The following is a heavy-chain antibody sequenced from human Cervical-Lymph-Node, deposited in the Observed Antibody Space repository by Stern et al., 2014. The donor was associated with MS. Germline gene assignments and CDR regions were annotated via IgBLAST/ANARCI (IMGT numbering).Heavy chain of an antibody. Sequence: VQLVQSGAEVKKPGASVKVSCKASGYTFTGYYMHWVRQAPGQGLEWMGWINPNSGGTNYAQKFQGWVTMTRDTSISTAYMELSRLRSDDTAVYYCARDLPADDRAFDIWGQGTMVTVSS. CDR2: INPNSGGT. CDR1: GYTFTGYY. J-gene: IGHJ3*02. CDR3: ARDLPADDRAFDI. V-gene: IGHV1-2*04. D-gene: IGHD6-13*01.